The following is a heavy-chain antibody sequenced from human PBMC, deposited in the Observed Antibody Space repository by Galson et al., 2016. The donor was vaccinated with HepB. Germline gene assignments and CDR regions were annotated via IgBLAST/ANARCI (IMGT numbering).Heavy chain of an antibody. D-gene: IGHD2/OR15-2a*01. CDR2: IRPGVSTT. Sequence: QSGAEVKKPGESLKISCQASGYSLSNYWIGWVRQLPGKGLEWMGLIRPGVSTTYYRPSLQGQVTISADKSLFTAYLQWSNLRASDSGLYYWASATEGNFFFDYWAQGTLVTVSS. CDR1: GYSLSNYW. CDR3: ASATEGNFFFDY. J-gene: IGHJ4*02. V-gene: IGHV5-51*01.